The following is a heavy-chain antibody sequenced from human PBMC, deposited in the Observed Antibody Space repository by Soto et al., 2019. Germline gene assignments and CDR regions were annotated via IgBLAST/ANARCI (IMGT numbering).Heavy chain of an antibody. CDR3: ARGNFITMVRGVIPNWFDP. CDR2: INAGNGNT. V-gene: IGHV1-3*01. CDR1: GYTFTSYA. Sequence: QVQLVQSGAEVKKPGASVKVSCKASGYTFTSYAMHWVRQAPGQRLEWMGWINAGNGNTKYSQKFQGRVTITRDTXXSXAXXELSSLRSEDTAVYYCARGNFITMVRGVIPNWFDPWGQGTLVTVSS. J-gene: IGHJ5*02. D-gene: IGHD3-10*01.